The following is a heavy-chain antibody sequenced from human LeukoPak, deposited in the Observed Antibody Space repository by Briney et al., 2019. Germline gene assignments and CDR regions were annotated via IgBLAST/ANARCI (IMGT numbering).Heavy chain of an antibody. J-gene: IGHJ4*02. CDR3: ARNYVDIVATISGY. CDR1: GYIFTSFY. V-gene: IGHV1-2*02. Sequence: ASVKVSCKASGYIFTSFYVHWVRQAPGQGLEWMGWINPNSGGTNYAQKFQGRVTMTRDTSVSTAYMELSRLRSDDTAVYYCARNYVDIVATISGYWGQGTLVTVSS. D-gene: IGHD5-12*01. CDR2: INPNSGGT.